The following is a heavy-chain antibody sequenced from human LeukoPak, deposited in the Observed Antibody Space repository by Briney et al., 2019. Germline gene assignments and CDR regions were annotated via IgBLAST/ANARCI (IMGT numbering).Heavy chain of an antibody. D-gene: IGHD2-15*01. Sequence: ASVKVSCKVSGYSLTELSMHWVRQAPGKGLEWMGGFDPEDAETIYAQKFRGRATMTEETSTDTAYMELSSLKSEDTAVYYCATPRDRYFDYWGQGTLVTVSS. CDR1: GYSLTELS. J-gene: IGHJ4*02. CDR3: ATPRDRYFDY. V-gene: IGHV1-24*01. CDR2: FDPEDAET.